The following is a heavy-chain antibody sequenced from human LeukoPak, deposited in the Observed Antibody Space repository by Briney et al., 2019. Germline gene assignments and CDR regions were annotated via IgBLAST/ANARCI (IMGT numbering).Heavy chain of an antibody. CDR3: ARANSSSVHLASY. CDR2: IIPIFGTA. Sequence: SVKVSCKASGGTFSSYAISWVRQAPGQGLEWMGGIIPIFGTANYAQKFQGRVTITADKSTSTAYMELSSLRSEDTAVYYCARANSSSVHLASYWGQGTLVTVSS. J-gene: IGHJ4*02. D-gene: IGHD6-6*01. V-gene: IGHV1-69*06. CDR1: GGTFSSYA.